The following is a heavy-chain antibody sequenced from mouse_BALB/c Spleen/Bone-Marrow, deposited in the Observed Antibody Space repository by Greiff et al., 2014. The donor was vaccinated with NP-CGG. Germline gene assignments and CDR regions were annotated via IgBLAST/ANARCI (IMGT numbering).Heavy chain of an antibody. D-gene: IGHD2-1*01. CDR2: IDPSDSET. V-gene: IGHV1S126*01. CDR1: GYSFTSYW. J-gene: IGHJ3*01. CDR3: ASPSDGNPFAY. Sequence: VQRVESGPQLVRPGASVKISCKASGYSFTSYWMHWVKQRPGQGLERIGMIDPSDSETRLNQKFKDKATLTVDKSSSTAYMQLSSPTSEDSAVYYCASPSDGNPFAYWGQGTLVTVSA.